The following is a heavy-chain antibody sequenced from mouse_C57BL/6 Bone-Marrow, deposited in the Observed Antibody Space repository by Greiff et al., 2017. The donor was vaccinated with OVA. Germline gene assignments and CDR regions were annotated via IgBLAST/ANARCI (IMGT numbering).Heavy chain of an antibody. CDR3: ARCSLYDGYWYFDV. CDR1: GYSITSDY. J-gene: IGHJ1*03. Sequence: DVQLLESGPGLVKPSQTLTLSCSATGYSITSDYLNWIRQSPGKKLEYMGYISDSGSTYYNPYLKSRSSITRDTSKNKYNVQLNSVTTEDTATYYCARCSLYDGYWYFDVWDTGTTVTVSS. V-gene: IGHV3-8*01. CDR2: ISDSGST. D-gene: IGHD2-3*01.